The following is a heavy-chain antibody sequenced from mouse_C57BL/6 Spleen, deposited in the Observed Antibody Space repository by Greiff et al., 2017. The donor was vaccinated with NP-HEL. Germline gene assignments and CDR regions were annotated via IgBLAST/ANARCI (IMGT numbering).Heavy chain of an antibody. CDR3: ARTTVVATRAMDY. V-gene: IGHV1-18*01. J-gene: IGHJ4*01. CDR2: INPNNGGT. D-gene: IGHD1-1*01. Sequence: EVQGVESGPELVKPGASVKIPCKASGYTFTDYNMDWVKQSHGKSLEWIGDINPNNGGTIYNQKFKGKATLTVDKSSSTAYMELRSLTSEDTAVYYCARTTVVATRAMDYWGQGTSVTVSS. CDR1: GYTFTDYN.